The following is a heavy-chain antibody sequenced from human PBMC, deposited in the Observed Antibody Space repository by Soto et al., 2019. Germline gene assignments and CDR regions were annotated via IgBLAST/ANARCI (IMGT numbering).Heavy chain of an antibody. V-gene: IGHV3-7*04. CDR1: GLALITYW. CDR2: IKQDGSDM. J-gene: IGHJ4*02. CDR3: ARPYYGGNTGLGY. D-gene: IGHD4-17*01. Sequence: PGGSLTLSSAAPGLALITYWMSWVRRAPGKGLEWVAHIKQDGSDMYYVDSVKGRFTISRDNAQNSLFLQMNSLRVEDTAVYYCARPYYGGNTGLGYWGQGT.